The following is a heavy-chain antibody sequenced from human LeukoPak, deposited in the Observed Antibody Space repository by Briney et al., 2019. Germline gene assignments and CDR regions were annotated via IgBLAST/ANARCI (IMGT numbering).Heavy chain of an antibody. J-gene: IGHJ4*02. CDR1: GGSISSYY. D-gene: IGHD5-18*01. CDR3: APPRGYSFAPFFY. V-gene: IGHV4-59*01. CDR2: IYSNGNT. Sequence: SETLSLTCTVSGGSISSYYWTWIRQPPGKGLEWIGYIYSNGNTSYNPSLKSRVTISVDTSKNQFSLELSSVTAADAALYYCAPPRGYSFAPFFYWGEGILVTVSS.